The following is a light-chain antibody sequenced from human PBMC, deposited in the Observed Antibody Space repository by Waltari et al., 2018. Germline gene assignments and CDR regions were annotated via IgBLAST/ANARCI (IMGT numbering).Light chain of an antibody. J-gene: IGKJ2*01. V-gene: IGKV4-1*01. CDR2: WAS. CDR3: QQYYSTPQT. CDR1: QRVLYSSNNKNY. Sequence: DIVMTQSPDSLAVSLGGRATINCKSSQRVLYSSNNKNYLGWYQQQPGQPPKLLIYWASTRESGVPDRFSGSGSGTDFTLTISSLQAEDVAVYYCQQYYSTPQTFGQGTKLEIK.